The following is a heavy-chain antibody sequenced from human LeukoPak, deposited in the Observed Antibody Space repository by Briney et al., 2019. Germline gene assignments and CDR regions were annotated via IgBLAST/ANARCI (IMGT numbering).Heavy chain of an antibody. D-gene: IGHD5-24*01. CDR2: ISSSSSTI. V-gene: IGHV3-48*01. CDR1: GFTFSSYS. CDR3: AREWLQSHFDY. Sequence: PGGSLRLSCAASGFTFSSYSMNWVRQAPGKGLEWVSYISSSSSTINYADSVKGRFTISRDNSKNTLYLQMNSLRAEDTAVYYCAREWLQSHFDYWGQGTLVTVSS. J-gene: IGHJ4*02.